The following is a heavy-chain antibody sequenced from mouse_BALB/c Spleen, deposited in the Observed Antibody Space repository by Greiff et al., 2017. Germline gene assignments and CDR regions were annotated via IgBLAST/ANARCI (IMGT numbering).Heavy chain of an antibody. Sequence: VQLQESGPGLVQPSQSLSITCTVSGFSLTSYGVHWVRQSPGKGLEWLGVIWSGGSTDYNAAFISRLSISKDNSKSQVFFKMNSLQADDTAIYYCARKNYGSHYYAMDYWGQGTSVTVSS. CDR1: GFSLTSYG. CDR2: IWSGGST. D-gene: IGHD1-1*01. V-gene: IGHV2-4-1*01. CDR3: ARKNYGSHYYAMDY. J-gene: IGHJ4*01.